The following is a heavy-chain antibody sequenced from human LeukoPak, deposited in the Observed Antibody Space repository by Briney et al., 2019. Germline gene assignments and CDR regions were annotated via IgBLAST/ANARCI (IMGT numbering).Heavy chain of an antibody. D-gene: IGHD3-10*01. CDR3: ARGHYGSGSYPTTHYYYGMDV. V-gene: IGHV4-59*11. Sequence: SETLSLTCTVSGGSISSHYWSWIRQPPGKGLEWIGYIYYSGSTNYNPSLKSRVTISVDTSKNQFSLKLSSVTAADTAVYYCARGHYGSGSYPTTHYYYGMDVWGQGTTVTVSS. CDR1: GGSISSHY. J-gene: IGHJ6*02. CDR2: IYYSGST.